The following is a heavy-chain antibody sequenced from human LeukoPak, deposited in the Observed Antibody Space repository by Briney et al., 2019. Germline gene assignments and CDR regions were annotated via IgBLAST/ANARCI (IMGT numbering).Heavy chain of an antibody. V-gene: IGHV3-64*01. Sequence: GGSLRLSCAASGFTLSRHAMHWVRQAPGKGLEYVSLIGPNGGSTYYLSSVRGRFTISRDNSKSTLYLQLGSLTAEDMAVYYCVRGFSYSSGYIFDYWGQGSLVTASS. D-gene: IGHD6-25*01. CDR2: IGPNGGST. J-gene: IGHJ4*02. CDR1: GFTLSRHA. CDR3: VRGFSYSSGYIFDY.